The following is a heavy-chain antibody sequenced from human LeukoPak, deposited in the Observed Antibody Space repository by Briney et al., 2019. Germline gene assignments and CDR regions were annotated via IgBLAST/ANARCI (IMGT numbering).Heavy chain of an antibody. CDR3: ARGGDNSGYPFFDY. V-gene: IGHV3-20*01. J-gene: IGHJ4*02. Sequence: GAPRLSCAAAEFTSNDYGMSWVRKARGKGLAWVSGSNWNGVSTHYEDSVMGRSTTSTDNATTSPYPQTNSLRAENTALYNCARGGDNSGYPFFDYWGQGTLVTVS. CDR1: EFTSNDYG. CDR2: SNWNGVST. D-gene: IGHD3-22*01.